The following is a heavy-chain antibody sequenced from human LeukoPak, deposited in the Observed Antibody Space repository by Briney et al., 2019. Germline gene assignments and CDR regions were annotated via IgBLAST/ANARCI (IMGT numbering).Heavy chain of an antibody. Sequence: SETLSLTCTLSGGSISSSSSYWGWIRQPPGKGLEWIGSIYYSGSTYYNPSLKSRVTISVDTSKNQFSLKLSSVTAADTAVYHCARAFQGEVIDYWGQGTLVTVSS. D-gene: IGHD3-16*01. CDR2: IYYSGST. V-gene: IGHV4-39*01. J-gene: IGHJ4*02. CDR1: GGSISSSSSY. CDR3: ARAFQGEVIDY.